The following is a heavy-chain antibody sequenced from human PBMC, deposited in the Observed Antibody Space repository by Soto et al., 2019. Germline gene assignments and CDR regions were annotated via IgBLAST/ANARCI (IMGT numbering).Heavy chain of an antibody. J-gene: IGHJ5*02. CDR2: IYSGNT. V-gene: IGHV4-59*08. D-gene: IGHD2-21*02. Sequence: SETLSLTCTISGGSISGYYWTWIRQSPGKGLEYIGYIYSGNTNYNPSLNSRVTISVDTSKNQFSLKLSSVTAADTAVYYCARHPSDFWFDPWGQGTLVTVSS. CDR3: ARHPSDFWFDP. CDR1: GGSISGYY.